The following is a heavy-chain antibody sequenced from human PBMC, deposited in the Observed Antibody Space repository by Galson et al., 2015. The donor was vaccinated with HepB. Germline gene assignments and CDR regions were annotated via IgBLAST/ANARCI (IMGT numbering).Heavy chain of an antibody. CDR2: MNPNSGNT. Sequence: SVKVSCKASGGTFSSYAISWVRQATGQGLEWMGWMNPNSGNTGYAQKFQGRVTMTRNTSISTAYMELSSLRSEDTAVYYCARDIVVVPAAMANWFDPWGQGTLVTVSS. V-gene: IGHV1-8*02. D-gene: IGHD2-2*01. J-gene: IGHJ5*02. CDR1: GGTFSSYA. CDR3: ARDIVVVPAAMANWFDP.